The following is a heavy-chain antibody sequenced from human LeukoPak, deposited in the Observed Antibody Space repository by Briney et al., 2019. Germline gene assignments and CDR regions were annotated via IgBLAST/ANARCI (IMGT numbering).Heavy chain of an antibody. V-gene: IGHV1-2*02. Sequence: ASVKVSYEASGYTFTGYYMHWVRQAPGQGLEWMGWINPNNGGTKYVQKFQGRVTMTTDTSMSTAYMELSRLTSDDTAVYYCARAGGRSWFDPWGQGTLVTVSS. CDR2: INPNNGGT. J-gene: IGHJ5*02. CDR1: GYTFTGYY. CDR3: ARAGGRSWFDP.